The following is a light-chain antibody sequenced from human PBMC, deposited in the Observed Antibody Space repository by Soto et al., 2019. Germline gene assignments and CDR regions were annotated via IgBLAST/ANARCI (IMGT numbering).Light chain of an antibody. J-gene: IGKJ1*01. Sequence: AIRMTQSPSSFSASTGDRVTITCRASQGISSYLAWYQQKPGKAPKLLIYAASTLQSGVPSRFSGSGSGTDFALTISSLQPEDVATYYCQKYDSPPRTFGQGTKVEL. CDR3: QKYDSPPRT. V-gene: IGKV1-8*01. CDR2: AAS. CDR1: QGISSY.